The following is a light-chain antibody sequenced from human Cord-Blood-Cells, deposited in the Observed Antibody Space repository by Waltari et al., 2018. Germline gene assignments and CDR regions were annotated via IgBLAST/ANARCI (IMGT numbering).Light chain of an antibody. CDR2: EGR. CDR1: SRDVGSYNL. CDR3: CSYAGSSTLV. J-gene: IGLJ3*02. Sequence: QSALTQPASVSGSPGQSLTISCTGTSRDVGSYNLVSWYQQHPGKAPKLMIYEGRKRPSGVSNRFSGSKSGNTASLTISGLQAEDEADYYCCSYAGSSTLVFGGGTKLTVL. V-gene: IGLV2-23*01.